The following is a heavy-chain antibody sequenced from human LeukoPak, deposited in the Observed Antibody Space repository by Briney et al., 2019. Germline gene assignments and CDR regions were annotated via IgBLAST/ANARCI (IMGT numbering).Heavy chain of an antibody. CDR1: GGSISSGGYS. CDR3: ARDRVGVADYGMDV. V-gene: IGHV4-30-2*01. D-gene: IGHD2-15*01. CDR2: IYHSGST. J-gene: IGHJ6*02. Sequence: SQTLSLTCAVSGGSISSGGYSWSWIRQPPGTGLEWIGYIYHSGSTYYNPSLKSRVTISVDRSKNQFSLKLSSVTAADTAVYYCARDRVGVADYGMDVWGQGTTVTVSS.